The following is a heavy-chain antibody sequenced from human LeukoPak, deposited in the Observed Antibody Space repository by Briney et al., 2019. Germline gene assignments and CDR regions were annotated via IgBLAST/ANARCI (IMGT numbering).Heavy chain of an antibody. J-gene: IGHJ4*02. V-gene: IGHV1-8*01. Sequence: ASVKVSCKASEYTFVSYDINWVRQATGQGLEWMGWMNPNSGNTGYAQKFQGRVTMTRNTSINTAYMELSSLRSDDTAVYYCAREAVAGTFGYWGQGTLVTVSS. CDR1: EYTFVSYD. CDR3: AREAVAGTFGY. D-gene: IGHD6-19*01. CDR2: MNPNSGNT.